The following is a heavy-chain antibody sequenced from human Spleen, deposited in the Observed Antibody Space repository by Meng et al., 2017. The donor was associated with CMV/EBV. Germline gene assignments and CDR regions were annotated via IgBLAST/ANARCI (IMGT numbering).Heavy chain of an antibody. CDR3: ARDGGSYPDY. D-gene: IGHD1-26*01. CDR1: GGTFSTYN. J-gene: IGHJ4*02. V-gene: IGHV1-69*10. Sequence: SVKVSCKASGGTFSTYNINWVRQAPGQGLEWMGGISPVLNKAIYAQKFQGRVTIMADQSTNTVYMEVSSLGSEDTAVYYCARDGGSYPDYWGQGTLVTVSS. CDR2: ISPVLNKA.